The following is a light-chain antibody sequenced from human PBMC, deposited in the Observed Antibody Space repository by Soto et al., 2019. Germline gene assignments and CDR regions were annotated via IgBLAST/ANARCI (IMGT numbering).Light chain of an antibody. CDR2: DAS. J-gene: IGKJ2*01. CDR3: QQYATSPQT. CDR1: QSVSKSY. Sequence: EIVLTQSPDTLSLSPGERATLSCRASQSVSKSYLAWFQQKRGQAPRLLIYDASSRATGIPDRFSGSGSGTDFTLTISRLEPEDFAVYYCQQYATSPQTFGQGTKLEIK. V-gene: IGKV3-20*01.